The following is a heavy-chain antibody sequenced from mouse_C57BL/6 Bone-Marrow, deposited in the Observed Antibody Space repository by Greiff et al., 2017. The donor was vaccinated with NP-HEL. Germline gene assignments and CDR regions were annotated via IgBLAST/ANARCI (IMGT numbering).Heavy chain of an antibody. J-gene: IGHJ3*01. CDR1: GFTFSDYG. V-gene: IGHV5-17*01. D-gene: IGHD1-1*01. CDR3: ARPHNYYDGTPFAY. Sequence: EVKLVESGGGLVKPGGSLKLSCAASGFTFSDYGMHWVRQAPEKGLEWVAYISSGSSTIYYADTVKGRFTISRDNAKNTLFLQMTSLRSEDTAMYYCARPHNYYDGTPFAYWGQGTLVTVSA. CDR2: ISSGSSTI.